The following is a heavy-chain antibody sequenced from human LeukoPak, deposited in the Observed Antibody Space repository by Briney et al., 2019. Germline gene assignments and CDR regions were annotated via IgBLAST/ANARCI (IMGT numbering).Heavy chain of an antibody. CDR3: ARVGGSWISGAQENWFDP. V-gene: IGHV1-2*02. J-gene: IGHJ5*02. D-gene: IGHD2-2*03. CDR2: MHPNSGGT. Sequence: ASVKVSCKASGYTFTDYYMHWLRQAPGQGLEWMGWMHPNSGGTNYAQKFQGRVTMTRNTSISTAYMELSSLRPEDTAVYYCARVGGSWISGAQENWFDPWGQGTLVTVSS. CDR1: GYTFTDYY.